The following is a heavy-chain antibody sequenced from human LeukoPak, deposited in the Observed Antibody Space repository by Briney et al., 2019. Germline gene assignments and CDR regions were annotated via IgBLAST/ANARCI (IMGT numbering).Heavy chain of an antibody. D-gene: IGHD5-12*01. J-gene: IGHJ6*02. CDR3: ATDRAWLRRSGYYYYGMDV. V-gene: IGHV1-24*01. Sequence: ASVKVSCKVSGYTLTELSMHWVRQAPGKGLEWMGGFDPEDCETIYAQKFQGRVTMTEDTSTDTAYMELSSLRSEDTAVYYCATDRAWLRRSGYYYYGMDVWGQGTTVTVSS. CDR1: GYTLTELS. CDR2: FDPEDCET.